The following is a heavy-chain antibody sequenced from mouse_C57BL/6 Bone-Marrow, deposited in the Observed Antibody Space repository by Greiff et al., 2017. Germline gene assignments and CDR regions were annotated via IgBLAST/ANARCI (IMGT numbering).Heavy chain of an antibody. CDR1: GYAFSSYW. V-gene: IGHV1-80*01. Sequence: VQVVESGAELVKPGASVKISCKASGYAFSSYWMNWVKQRPGKGLEWIGQIYPGDGDTNYNGKFKGKATLTADTSSSTAYMQLSSLTSEDSAVYFCARRLRRHAMAYWGQGTSVTVSS. D-gene: IGHD2-4*01. CDR2: IYPGDGDT. CDR3: ARRLRRHAMAY. J-gene: IGHJ4*01.